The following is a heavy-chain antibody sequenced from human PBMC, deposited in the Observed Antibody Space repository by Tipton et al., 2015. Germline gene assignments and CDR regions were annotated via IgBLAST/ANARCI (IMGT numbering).Heavy chain of an antibody. Sequence: TLSLTCTVSGGSINSGDYYWSWIRQPPGKGLEWIGTIYYSGNTYYNPSLKSRVTISVDTSKSQFSLKLTSVTAADTAVYYCARVKVATMLYYFDYWGQGTLVTVSS. CDR3: ARVKVATMLYYFDY. V-gene: IGHV4-30-4*01. D-gene: IGHD5-12*01. CDR2: IYYSGNT. CDR1: GGSINSGDYY. J-gene: IGHJ4*02.